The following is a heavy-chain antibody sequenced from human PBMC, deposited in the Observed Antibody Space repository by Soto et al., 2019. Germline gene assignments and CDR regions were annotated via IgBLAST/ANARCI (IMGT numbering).Heavy chain of an antibody. D-gene: IGHD4-17*01. CDR1: GYTFTSYG. J-gene: IGHJ6*03. Sequence: ASVKVSCKASGYTFTSYGISWVRQAPGQGLEWMGWISAYNGNTNYAQKLQGRVTMTTDTSTSTAYMELRSLRSDDTAVYYCARDIPPYGDYVGVIDYYYYYMEVWGKGTTVTVSS. CDR2: ISAYNGNT. CDR3: ARDIPPYGDYVGVIDYYYYYMEV. V-gene: IGHV1-18*01.